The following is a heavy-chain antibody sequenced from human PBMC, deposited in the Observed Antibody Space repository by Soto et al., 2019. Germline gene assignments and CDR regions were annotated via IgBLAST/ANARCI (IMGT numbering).Heavy chain of an antibody. Sequence: ASVKVSCKASGYTFTSYAMHWVRQAPGQRLEWMGWINAGNGNTKYSQKFQGRVTITRDTSASTAYMELSSLRSEDTAVYYCARDHGEQPDYYYYYYGMDVWGQGTTVTVSS. CDR3: ARDHGEQPDYYYYYYGMDV. J-gene: IGHJ6*02. CDR2: INAGNGNT. CDR1: GYTFTSYA. D-gene: IGHD6-13*01. V-gene: IGHV1-3*01.